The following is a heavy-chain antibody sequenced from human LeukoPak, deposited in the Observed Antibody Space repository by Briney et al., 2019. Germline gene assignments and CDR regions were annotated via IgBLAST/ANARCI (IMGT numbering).Heavy chain of an antibody. Sequence: GGSLRLSCAASGFTFSSYRMNWVRQAPGKGLEWVSSISSSSYIYYADSVKGRFTISRDNAKNSLYLQMNSLRAEDTAVYYCARDKMVGVSDYYYYYGMDVWGQGTTVTVSS. V-gene: IGHV3-21*01. D-gene: IGHD2-15*01. CDR2: ISSSSYI. J-gene: IGHJ6*02. CDR1: GFTFSSYR. CDR3: ARDKMVGVSDYYYYYGMDV.